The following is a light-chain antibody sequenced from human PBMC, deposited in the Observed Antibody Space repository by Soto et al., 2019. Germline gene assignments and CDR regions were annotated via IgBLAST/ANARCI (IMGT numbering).Light chain of an antibody. CDR2: RNN. V-gene: IGLV1-47*01. CDR1: ISNIGSNY. CDR3: EAWDDPVRNYV. Sequence: QSVLTQPPSVSGTPGQRVTISGSGSISNIGSNYVSWFQQLPGTAPKVLSSRNNQRPSGVPDRFSGSKSGTSASLAISGLRSEDEAEYYCEAWDDPVRNYVFGTGTKVTVL. J-gene: IGLJ1*01.